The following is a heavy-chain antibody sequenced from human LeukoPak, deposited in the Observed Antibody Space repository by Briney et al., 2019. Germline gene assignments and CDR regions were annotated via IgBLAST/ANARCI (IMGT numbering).Heavy chain of an antibody. CDR1: GFTFSSYA. D-gene: IGHD6-19*01. CDR3: AKDRAAVAGTSEYFQH. J-gene: IGHJ1*01. V-gene: IGHV3-23*01. CDR2: ISGSGGST. Sequence: GASLRLSCAASGFTFSSYAMSWVRQAPGKGLEWVSAISGSGGSTYYADSVKGRFTISRDNSKNTLYLQMNSLRAEDTAAYYCAKDRAAVAGTSEYFQHWGQGTLVTVSS.